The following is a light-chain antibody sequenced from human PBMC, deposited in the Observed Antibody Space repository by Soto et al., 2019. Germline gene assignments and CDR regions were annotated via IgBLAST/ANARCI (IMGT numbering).Light chain of an antibody. CDR3: QQYTRYPYT. CDR2: DAS. Sequence: DIQMTQSPSTLSASVGDRVSISCRASQSLDKWLAWYQQKPGEAPKLLVSDASNLESGVSSRFTGSGSVTEFTLTISSLQPDDFATSYCQQYTRYPYTFGQGTKLEIK. V-gene: IGKV1-5*01. CDR1: QSLDKW. J-gene: IGKJ2*01.